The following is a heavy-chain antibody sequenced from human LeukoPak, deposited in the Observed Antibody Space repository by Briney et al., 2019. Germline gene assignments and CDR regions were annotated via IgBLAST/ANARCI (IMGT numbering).Heavy chain of an antibody. Sequence: SVKVSCKASGGTFSSYAISWVRQAPGQGLEWMGRIIPILGIANYAQKFQGRVTITADKSTSTAYMELSSLRSEDTAVYYCASYTYGDYPYYFDYWGQGALVTVSS. CDR2: IIPILGIA. J-gene: IGHJ4*02. CDR1: GGTFSSYA. CDR3: ASYTYGDYPYYFDY. D-gene: IGHD4-17*01. V-gene: IGHV1-69*04.